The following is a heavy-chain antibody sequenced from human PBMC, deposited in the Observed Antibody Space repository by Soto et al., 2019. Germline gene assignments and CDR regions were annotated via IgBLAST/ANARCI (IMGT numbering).Heavy chain of an antibody. V-gene: IGHV1-18*01. Sequence: QGQLVQSGAEVKKPGASVKVSCKASGYTFNRYGISWVRQAPGQGLEWMGWISGYNGDTKYAQKFQGRVTMTVDTSTTTAYMELRSLTSDDRAVYYCAKNGQPPYYYYGMDVWGQGTTVTVSS. CDR2: ISGYNGDT. CDR3: AKNGQPPYYYYGMDV. J-gene: IGHJ6*02. D-gene: IGHD2-8*01. CDR1: GYTFNRYG.